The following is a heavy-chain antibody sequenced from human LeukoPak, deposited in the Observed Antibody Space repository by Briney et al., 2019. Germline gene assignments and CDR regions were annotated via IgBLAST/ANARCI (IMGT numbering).Heavy chain of an antibody. D-gene: IGHD2-2*02. V-gene: IGHV4-59*08. CDR3: ATSSGYTYIWFDY. Sequence: PSETLSLTCTVSGGSISSYYWSWIRQPPGKGLEWIGYIYYSGSTNYNPSLKSRVTISVDTSKNQFSLKLSSVTAADTAEYYCATSSGYTYIWFDYWGQGTLVTVFS. CDR1: GGSISSYY. J-gene: IGHJ4*02. CDR2: IYYSGST.